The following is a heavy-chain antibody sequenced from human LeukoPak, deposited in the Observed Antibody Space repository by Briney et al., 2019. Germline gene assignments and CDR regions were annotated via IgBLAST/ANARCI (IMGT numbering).Heavy chain of an antibody. D-gene: IGHD6-25*01. J-gene: IGHJ4*02. V-gene: IGHV4-31*03. CDR1: GGSISSGGYY. CDR2: IYYSGST. CDR3: ARYEQRLGVGY. Sequence: SETLSLTCTVSGGSISSGGYYWTWIRQHPGKGLEWIGYIYYSGSTSYNPSLKSRVTISVDTSKNQFSLKLSSVTAADTAVYYCARYEQRLGVGYWGQGTLVTVSS.